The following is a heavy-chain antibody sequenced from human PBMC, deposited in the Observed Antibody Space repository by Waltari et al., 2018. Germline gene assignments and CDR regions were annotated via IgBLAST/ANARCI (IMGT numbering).Heavy chain of an antibody. J-gene: IGHJ3*02. Sequence: QPPGKALEWLALIYWNDDKRYSPSLKSRHTITKDTSKNQVVLTMTNMDPVDTATYYCARTYYDILTGATYAFDIWGQGTMVTVSS. V-gene: IGHV2-5*01. CDR3: ARTYYDILTGATYAFDI. CDR2: IYWNDDK. D-gene: IGHD3-9*01.